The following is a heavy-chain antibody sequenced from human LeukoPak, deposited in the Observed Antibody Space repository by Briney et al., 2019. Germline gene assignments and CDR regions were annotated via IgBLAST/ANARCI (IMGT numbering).Heavy chain of an antibody. CDR3: ARDPYDSGI. Sequence: SETLSLTCAVSGDSISSGGYSWSWVRQPPGKGLEWIGYIHSSGRSYYNPSLQSRVTISVDTSKNEFSLKVTSVTAADTAVYYCARDPYDSGIWGQGTLVTVSS. CDR2: IHSSGRS. CDR1: GDSISSGGYS. V-gene: IGHV4-30-4*07. J-gene: IGHJ4*02. D-gene: IGHD3-10*01.